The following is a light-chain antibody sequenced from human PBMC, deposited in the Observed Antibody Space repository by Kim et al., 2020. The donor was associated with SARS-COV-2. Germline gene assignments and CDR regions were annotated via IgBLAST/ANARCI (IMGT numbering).Light chain of an antibody. J-gene: IGLJ2*01. CDR1: SSNIGSVYD. Sequence: QRVTISCTGSSSNIGSVYDVHWYQQLPGTAPKLLIYGNSNRPSGVPDRFSGSKSGTSASLTITGLQAEDEADYYCHSYDSSLSGVVFGGGTQLTVL. V-gene: IGLV1-40*01. CDR3: HSYDSSLSGVV. CDR2: GNS.